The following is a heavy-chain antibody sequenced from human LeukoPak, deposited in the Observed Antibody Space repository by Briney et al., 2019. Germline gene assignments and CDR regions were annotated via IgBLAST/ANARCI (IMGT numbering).Heavy chain of an antibody. Sequence: GGSLRLSCGASGFTFSSYWMHWVRHAPGKGLVWISRINSDGSTTSYADSVKGRFTISRDNAKNTLYLQMNGLRAEDTAVYYCARGNYYGQDYWGQGTLVTVSS. V-gene: IGHV3-74*01. CDR2: INSDGSTT. CDR1: GFTFSSYW. CDR3: ARGNYYGQDY. J-gene: IGHJ4*02. D-gene: IGHD3-10*01.